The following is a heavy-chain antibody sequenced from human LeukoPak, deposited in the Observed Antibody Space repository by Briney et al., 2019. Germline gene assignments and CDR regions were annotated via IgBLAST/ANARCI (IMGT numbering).Heavy chain of an antibody. D-gene: IGHD1-1*01. J-gene: IGHJ3*02. V-gene: IGHV3-21*01. CDR2: ITVTTTFI. CDR1: GFNLSIYN. CDR3: ARDLPGELGRGVFDI. Sequence: GGSLRLSCEASGFNLSIYNMNWVRQAPGKGLEWVSSITVTTTFIYYADSVKGRFTISRGNAKNSLYLQMNTLRVEDTAVYYCARDLPGELGRGVFDIWGQGTVVTVSS.